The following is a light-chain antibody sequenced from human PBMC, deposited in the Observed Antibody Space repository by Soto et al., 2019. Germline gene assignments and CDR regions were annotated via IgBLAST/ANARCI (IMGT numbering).Light chain of an antibody. Sequence: QSALTQPRSVSGSPGQSVTISCTGTSSDVGGYDFVSWYQQHPGKAPKLMISDVSKRPSGVPDRFSGSKSGNTASLTISGLQAEDEAAYYCCSYAGDLALFGGGTKFTV. J-gene: IGLJ2*01. CDR3: CSYAGDLAL. CDR2: DVS. V-gene: IGLV2-11*01. CDR1: SSDVGGYDF.